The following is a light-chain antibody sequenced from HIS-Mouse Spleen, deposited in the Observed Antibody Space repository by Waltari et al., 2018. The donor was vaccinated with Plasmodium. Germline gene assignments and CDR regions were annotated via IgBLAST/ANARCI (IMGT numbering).Light chain of an antibody. J-gene: IGKJ3*01. V-gene: IGKV3-15*01. Sequence: EIVMTQSPATLSVSPGERATLSCRASQSVSSNLAWYQQKPGQAPRLLIYGASTRATGSPARLSGSGSGREFTLTISSLQSEDFAVYYCQQYNNWSFTFGPGTKVDSK. CDR1: QSVSSN. CDR3: QQYNNWSFT. CDR2: GAS.